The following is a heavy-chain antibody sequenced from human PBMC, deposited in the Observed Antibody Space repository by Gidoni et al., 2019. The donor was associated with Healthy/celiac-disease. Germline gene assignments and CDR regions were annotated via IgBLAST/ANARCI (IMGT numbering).Heavy chain of an antibody. J-gene: IGHJ4*02. CDR2: ISYSGST. D-gene: IGHD6-13*01. CDR3: ARRRIAAAGNYFDY. CDR1: GGSTSSSSYY. Sequence: QLQLQESGSGLVKPSEPLSLTCTVYGGSTSSSSYYWGWIRQPPGKGLEWIVSISYSGSTYYTPSLKSRVTISVDTSKNQFSLKLSSVTAADTAVYYCARRRIAAAGNYFDYWGQGTLVTVSS. V-gene: IGHV4-39*01.